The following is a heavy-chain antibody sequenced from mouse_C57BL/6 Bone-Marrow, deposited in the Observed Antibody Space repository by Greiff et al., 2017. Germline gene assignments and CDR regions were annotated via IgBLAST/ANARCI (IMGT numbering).Heavy chain of an antibody. CDR1: GFSLTSYG. J-gene: IGHJ3*01. CDR3: ASSLYYGNYVFAY. D-gene: IGHD2-1*01. V-gene: IGHV2-6*03. Sequence: VQLQESGPGLVAPSQSLSITCTVSGFSLTSYGVHWVRQPPGKGLEWLVVIWSDGSTTYNSALKSRLSISKDNSKSQVFLKMNSLQTDDTAMYYCASSLYYGNYVFAYWGQGTLVTVSA. CDR2: IWSDGST.